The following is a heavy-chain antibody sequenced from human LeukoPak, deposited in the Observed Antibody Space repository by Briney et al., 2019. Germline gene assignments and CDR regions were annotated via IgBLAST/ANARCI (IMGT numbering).Heavy chain of an antibody. CDR3: ARRAGAYSHPYDY. J-gene: IGHJ4*02. Sequence: GGSLRLSCAASGLTFSSYNMNWVRQAPGKGLEWVSSISSSSSYIYYADSMKGRFTISRDNSKNTLYLQMNSLRAEDTSVYYCARRAGAYSHPYDYWGQGTLVTVSS. CDR2: ISSSSSYI. D-gene: IGHD4/OR15-4a*01. CDR1: GLTFSSYN. V-gene: IGHV3-21*04.